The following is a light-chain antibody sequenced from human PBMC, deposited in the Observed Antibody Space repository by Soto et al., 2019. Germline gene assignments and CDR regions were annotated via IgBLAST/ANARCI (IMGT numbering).Light chain of an antibody. Sequence: QPVLTQPPSASGTPGQRVTISCSGSGSSIGTNTVNWYRQLPGTAPKLLIYGDNQRPSGVPDRFSGSKSGTSASLAISGLQSEDEADYYCAAWDGSLNNVLFGRGTQLTVL. J-gene: IGLJ2*01. V-gene: IGLV1-44*01. CDR1: GSSIGTNT. CDR3: AAWDGSLNNVL. CDR2: GDN.